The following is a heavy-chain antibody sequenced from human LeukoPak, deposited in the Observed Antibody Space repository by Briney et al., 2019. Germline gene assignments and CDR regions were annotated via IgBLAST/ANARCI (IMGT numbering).Heavy chain of an antibody. CDR2: INWDGRST. J-gene: IGHJ4*02. V-gene: IGHV3-20*04. Sequence: GRCLRLSCAASGFTFDDYGMSWVRQPPGKGLEWGSGINWDGRSTGYADSVKGRFTISKDNPKNSLYLQMNSLRAEDTALYYCARDGIAVAGVYYFDYWGQGTLVTVSS. CDR3: ARDGIAVAGVYYFDY. D-gene: IGHD6-19*01. CDR1: GFTFDDYG.